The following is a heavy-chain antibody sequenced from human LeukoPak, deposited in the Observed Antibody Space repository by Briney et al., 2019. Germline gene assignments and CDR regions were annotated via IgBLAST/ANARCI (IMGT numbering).Heavy chain of an antibody. D-gene: IGHD4-17*01. J-gene: IGHJ5*02. CDR3: AREGDDYGDYALDP. CDR1: GGTFSSYA. CDR2: ITPILGIA. Sequence: SVKVSCKASGGTFSSYAISWVRQAPGQGLEWMGRITPILGIANYAQKFQGRVTITADKSTSTAYMELSSLRSEDTAVYYCAREGDDYGDYALDPWGQGTLVTVSS. V-gene: IGHV1-69*04.